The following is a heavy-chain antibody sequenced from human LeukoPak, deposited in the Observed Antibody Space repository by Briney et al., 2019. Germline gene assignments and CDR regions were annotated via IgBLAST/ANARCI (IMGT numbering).Heavy chain of an antibody. Sequence: SETLSLTCTVSGGSISSSSYYWGWIRQPPGKGLEWIGSIHYSGSTYYNPSLKSRVTISVDTSKNQFSLKLSSVTAADTAVYYCATRGYCSSTSCPDHYYYYMDVWGKGTTVTVSS. CDR1: GGSISSSSYY. CDR2: IHYSGST. V-gene: IGHV4-39*07. CDR3: ATRGYCSSTSCPDHYYYYMDV. J-gene: IGHJ6*03. D-gene: IGHD2-2*01.